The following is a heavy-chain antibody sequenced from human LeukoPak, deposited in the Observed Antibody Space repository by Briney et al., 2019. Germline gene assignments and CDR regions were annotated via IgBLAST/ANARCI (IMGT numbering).Heavy chain of an antibody. J-gene: IGHJ6*03. V-gene: IGHV3-21*01. CDR1: GFTFSSYS. Sequence: GGSLRLSCAASGFTFSSYSMNWVRQAPGKGLEWVSSISSSSSYICYADSVKGRFTISRDNAKNSLYLQMNSLRAEDTAVYYCARDESVRAPMDVWGKGTTVTVSS. D-gene: IGHD3-16*02. CDR3: ARDESVRAPMDV. CDR2: ISSSSSYI.